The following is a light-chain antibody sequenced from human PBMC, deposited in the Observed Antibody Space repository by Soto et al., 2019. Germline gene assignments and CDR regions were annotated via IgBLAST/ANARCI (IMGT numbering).Light chain of an antibody. CDR1: QSVGSNY. J-gene: IGKJ5*01. V-gene: IGKV3-20*01. CDR2: GAS. Sequence: EFVLTQSPGTLSLSPGERATLSCRASQSVGSNYLAWYQQKPGQAPRLLIYGASSRATGIADRFSGSGSGTDFTLTISRLEPEDFALYYCQQYGDSPITFGQGTRLEI. CDR3: QQYGDSPIT.